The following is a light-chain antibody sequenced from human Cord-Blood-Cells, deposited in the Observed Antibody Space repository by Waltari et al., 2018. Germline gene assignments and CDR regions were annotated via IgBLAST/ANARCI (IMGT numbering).Light chain of an antibody. Sequence: QSPLPQPRSASGPPGPSATISCTGTSSDVGCYNYVSWYHQPPGNAPKLMIYDVSNRPSGVPDRFSGSKSGNTASLTISGLQAEDEADYSGCSYAGSYRWVFGGGTKLTVL. CDR2: DVS. CDR1: SSDVGCYNY. CDR3: CSYAGSYRWV. V-gene: IGLV2-11*01. J-gene: IGLJ3*02.